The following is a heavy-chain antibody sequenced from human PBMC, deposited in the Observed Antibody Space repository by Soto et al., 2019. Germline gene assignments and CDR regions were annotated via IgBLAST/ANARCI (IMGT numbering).Heavy chain of an antibody. Sequence: QVQLVESGGGLVKPGGSLTLSCVASGFTFSDYYMAWIRQTPGKGLEWVSYTSVEGVDRFYADSVKGRFTISRDNARKSLSLQMNSLRDEDTAVYYCARPNGESMRYYHGMDVWGQGTTVIVSS. V-gene: IGHV3-11*01. D-gene: IGHD3-10*01. CDR2: TSVEGVDR. J-gene: IGHJ6*02. CDR1: GFTFSDYY. CDR3: ARPNGESMRYYHGMDV.